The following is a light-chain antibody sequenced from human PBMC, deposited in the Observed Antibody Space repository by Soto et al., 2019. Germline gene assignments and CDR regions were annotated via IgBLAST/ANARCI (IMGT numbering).Light chain of an antibody. Sequence: EIVLTQSPGSLSLSPRERATLSCRASQSVSNNYLAWYQHTPGQAPRLLIYGASTMAPVIPDRFSGSGSGTDFTLTISRLEPEDFAVYYCQQYAASPRTFGQGTQVEI. CDR2: GAS. CDR1: QSVSNNY. V-gene: IGKV3-20*01. CDR3: QQYAASPRT. J-gene: IGKJ1*01.